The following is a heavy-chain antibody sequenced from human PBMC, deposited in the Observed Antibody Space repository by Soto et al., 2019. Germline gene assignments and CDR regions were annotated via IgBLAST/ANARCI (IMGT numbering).Heavy chain of an antibody. Sequence: SETLSLTCTVSGGSISSYYWSWIRQPPGKGLEWIGYIYYSGSTNYNPSLKSRVTISVDTSKNQFSLKLSSVTAADTAVYYCARQATGYYPIWGQGTLVTVSS. D-gene: IGHD3-9*01. J-gene: IGHJ4*02. V-gene: IGHV4-59*08. CDR1: GGSISSYY. CDR2: IYYSGST. CDR3: ARQATGYYPI.